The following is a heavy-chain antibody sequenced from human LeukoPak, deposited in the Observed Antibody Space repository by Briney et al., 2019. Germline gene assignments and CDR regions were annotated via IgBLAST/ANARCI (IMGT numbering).Heavy chain of an antibody. D-gene: IGHD4-23*01. CDR2: ISYDGSKK. CDR1: GFTFSNYA. V-gene: IGHV3-30*04. Sequence: PGRSLRLSCAASGFTFSNYAMHWVRQAPGKGLEWVAVISYDGSKKDYADSEKGRFTISRDNSKNTLYLRMNSLRAEDTAIYYCARGAHKRDDYGGFFDYWGQGTLVTVSS. J-gene: IGHJ4*02. CDR3: ARGAHKRDDYGGFFDY.